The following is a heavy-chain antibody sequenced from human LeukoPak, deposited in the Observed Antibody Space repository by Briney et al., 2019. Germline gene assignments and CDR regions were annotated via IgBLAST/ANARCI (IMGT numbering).Heavy chain of an antibody. CDR2: IFPGDTDI. CDR1: GYSFIDSW. CDR3: VRYGLQGCRDSRCFTSFYYYGVDV. Sequence: GEPLKISSQAAGYSFIDSWIGWVREIPGKGLEWMGIIFPGDTDIKYCPSFQGQVTISADNSISTAYLQWSSLKASDTAIYYCVRYGLQGCRDSRCFTSFYYYGVDVWGQGSTVTVCS. J-gene: IGHJ6*02. D-gene: IGHD4-11*01. V-gene: IGHV5-51*01.